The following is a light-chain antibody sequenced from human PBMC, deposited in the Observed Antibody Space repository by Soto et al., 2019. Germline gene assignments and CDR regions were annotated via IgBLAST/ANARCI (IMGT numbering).Light chain of an antibody. V-gene: IGKV1-5*01. CDR1: QSISYW. CDR2: DAS. CDR3: HQYSTYVHT. Sequence: DIPMTQSPSTLSASVGDRVTITCRASQSISYWLAWYQQKPGKAPELLIYDASSLESGVPSRFSGTGSGTEFTLTISSLQPDDFATYYCHQYSTYVHTFGQGTKLEIK. J-gene: IGKJ2*01.